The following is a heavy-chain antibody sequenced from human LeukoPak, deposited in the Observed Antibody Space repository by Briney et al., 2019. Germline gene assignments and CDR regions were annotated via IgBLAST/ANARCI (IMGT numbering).Heavy chain of an antibody. CDR1: GFTFSDYY. V-gene: IGHV3-11*01. D-gene: IGHD3-3*01. J-gene: IGHJ4*02. Sequence: GGSLRLSCATSGFTFSDYYMSWIRQAPGKGLEWISYISGSGSTIYYRDSVKGRFTISRDNAKNSLYLQMNSLRAEDTAEYYCAKDKDDLWSGFPFHWGQGTLVSVSS. CDR3: AKDKDDLWSGFPFH. CDR2: ISGSGSTI.